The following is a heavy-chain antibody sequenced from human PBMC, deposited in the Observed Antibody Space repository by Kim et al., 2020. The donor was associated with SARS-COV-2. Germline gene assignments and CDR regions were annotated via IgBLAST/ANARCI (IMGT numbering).Heavy chain of an antibody. V-gene: IGHV1-69*13. CDR2: IIPIFGTA. D-gene: IGHD2-15*01. CDR1: GGTFSSYV. J-gene: IGHJ4*02. CDR3: ARESSGYCSGGSCPFFDY. Sequence: SVKVSCKVSGGTFSSYVITWVRQAPGQGLEWMGGIIPIFGTANYAQKFQGRVTITADESTSTAYMELSSLRSEDTAVYYCARESSGYCSGGSCPFFDYWGQGPLVTVSS.